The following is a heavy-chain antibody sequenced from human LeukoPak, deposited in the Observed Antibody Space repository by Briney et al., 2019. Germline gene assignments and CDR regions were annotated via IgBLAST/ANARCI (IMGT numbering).Heavy chain of an antibody. CDR3: ASGSRDGEIDY. V-gene: IGHV1-69*13. Sequence: ASVKVSCKASGGTFNSYAISWVRQAPGQGLEWMGGIIPISGTTNYAQKFQGRVTITADESTSTAYMELSSLRSEDTALYYCASGSRDGEIDYWGQGTLVTVSS. J-gene: IGHJ4*02. CDR1: GGTFNSYA. D-gene: IGHD1-26*01. CDR2: IIPISGTT.